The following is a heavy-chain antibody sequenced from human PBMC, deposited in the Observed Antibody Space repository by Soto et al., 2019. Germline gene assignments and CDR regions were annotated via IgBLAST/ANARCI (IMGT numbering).Heavy chain of an antibody. Sequence: PGGSLRLSCAASGFTFDNYAMHWVRQAPGKGLEWVSLISLDGGSTYHADSVKGRFTISRDNAKNSLYLQMNSLRAEDTAVYYCARGCSSTSCYTVIHYGMDVWGQGTTVTVSS. J-gene: IGHJ6*02. CDR3: ARGCSSTSCYTVIHYGMDV. CDR1: GFTFDNYA. CDR2: ISLDGGST. V-gene: IGHV3-43D*04. D-gene: IGHD2-2*02.